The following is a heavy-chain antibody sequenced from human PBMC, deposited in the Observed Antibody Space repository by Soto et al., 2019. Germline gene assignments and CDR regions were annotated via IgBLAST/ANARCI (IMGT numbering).Heavy chain of an antibody. CDR1: GFTFSSYS. CDR2: ISSSSSYI. CDR3: ARVGFGSGWYGY. D-gene: IGHD6-19*01. Sequence: GGSLRLSCAASGFTFSSYSMNWVRQAPGKGLEWVSSISSSSSYIYYADSVKGRFTISRDNAKNSLYLQMNSLRAEDTAVYYCARVGFGSGWYGYWGQGTLVTVSS. J-gene: IGHJ4*02. V-gene: IGHV3-21*01.